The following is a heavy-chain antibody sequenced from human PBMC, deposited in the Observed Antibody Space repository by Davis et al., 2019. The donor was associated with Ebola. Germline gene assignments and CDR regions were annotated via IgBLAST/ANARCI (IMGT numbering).Heavy chain of an antibody. Sequence: GESLKISCSTSGFTFSSNAMHWVRQAPGKGLDWVAGISYHGIAKFAADSVKGRFTISRDNSKNTLYLEMNSLRPDDTAVYYCASGKHSGVPGGGALDFWGQGTMVTVSS. D-gene: IGHD3-16*01. CDR1: GFTFSSNA. V-gene: IGHV3-30-3*01. J-gene: IGHJ3*01. CDR2: ISYHGIAK. CDR3: ASGKHSGVPGGGALDF.